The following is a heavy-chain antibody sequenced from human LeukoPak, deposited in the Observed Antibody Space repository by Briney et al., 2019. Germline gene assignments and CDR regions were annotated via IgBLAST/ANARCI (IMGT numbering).Heavy chain of an antibody. D-gene: IGHD3-16*02. CDR1: GYTFTNYG. CDR2: ISVYNGNT. J-gene: IGHJ4*02. CDR3: ARGGYYHWGSYLPYYFDY. V-gene: IGHV1-18*03. Sequence: ATVKVSCKADGYTFTNYGISWVRQAPGQGLEWMGWISVYNGNTNYAQKFQGRVTMTTDTSTSTAYMELRSLRSDDMAMYYCARGGYYHWGSYLPYYFDYWGQGTLVTVSS.